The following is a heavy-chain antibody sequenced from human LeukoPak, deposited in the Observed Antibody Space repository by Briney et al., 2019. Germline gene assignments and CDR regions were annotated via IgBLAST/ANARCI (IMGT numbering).Heavy chain of an antibody. CDR3: SSAHFRDY. V-gene: IGHV3-23*01. Sequence: PGGSLRLSCAVSGFSFNSYAMNWVRQPPGKGLEWVSAISGRGTTTYYADSVKGRFTISRDKSKNTLYLQMNSLRAEETAIYYCSSAHFRDYWGQGTLVTVSS. CDR1: GFSFNSYA. D-gene: IGHD2/OR15-2a*01. CDR2: ISGRGTTT. J-gene: IGHJ4*02.